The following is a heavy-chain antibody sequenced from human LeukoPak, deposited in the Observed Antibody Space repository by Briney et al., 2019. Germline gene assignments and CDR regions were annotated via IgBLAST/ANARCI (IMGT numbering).Heavy chain of an antibody. V-gene: IGHV1-46*01. CDR2: INPSGGST. CDR3: ARALQYYDFWSGYYNSAFDI. D-gene: IGHD3-3*01. J-gene: IGHJ3*02. CDR1: GYTFTSYA. Sequence: GASVKVSCKASGYTFTSYAMNWVRQAPGQGLEWMGIINPSGGSTSYAQKFQGRVTMTRDMSTSTVYMELSSLRSEDTAVYYCARALQYYDFWSGYYNSAFDIWGQGTMVTVSS.